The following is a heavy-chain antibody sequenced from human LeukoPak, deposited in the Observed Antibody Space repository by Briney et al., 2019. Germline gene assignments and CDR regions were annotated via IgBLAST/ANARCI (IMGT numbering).Heavy chain of an antibody. J-gene: IGHJ5*02. Sequence: PGGSLRLSCAASGFTFSSYAMSWVRQAPGKGLEWVSAISGSGGTTYYADSVKGRFTISRDNSKNTLYLQMNSLGAEDTAVYYCAKDTDIVVVQGENWFDPWGQGTLVTVSS. CDR3: AKDTDIVVVQGENWFDP. V-gene: IGHV3-23*01. D-gene: IGHD2-2*01. CDR2: ISGSGGTT. CDR1: GFTFSSYA.